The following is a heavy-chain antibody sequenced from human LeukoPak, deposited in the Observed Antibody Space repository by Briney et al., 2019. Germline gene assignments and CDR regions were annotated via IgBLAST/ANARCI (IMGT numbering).Heavy chain of an antibody. J-gene: IGHJ4*02. CDR2: IIPIFGTA. CDR3: ARGWLAETMVVTPYNY. Sequence: GASVKVSCKASGGTFSSHTINWVRQAPGQGLEWMGGIIPIFGTANYAQKFQGRVTITAVESTSTAYMEVSSLRSEDTAVYYCARGWLAETMVVTPYNYWGQGTLVTVPS. CDR1: GGTFSSHT. V-gene: IGHV1-69*01. D-gene: IGHD4-23*01.